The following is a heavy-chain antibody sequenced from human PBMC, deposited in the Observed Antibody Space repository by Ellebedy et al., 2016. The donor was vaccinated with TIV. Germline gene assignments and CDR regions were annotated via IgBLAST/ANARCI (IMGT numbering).Heavy chain of an antibody. Sequence: GESLKISCKGSGYNFTSYWIGWVRQMPGKGLEWMGIIHPTDSDTRYSPSFHGQVTISADRSISTAYLQWSSLTASDTAIYYCARHGMRYCSGGSCYPSPSSFDYWGQGTLVTVSS. J-gene: IGHJ4*02. D-gene: IGHD2-15*01. V-gene: IGHV5-51*01. CDR1: GYNFTSYW. CDR2: IHPTDSDT. CDR3: ARHGMRYCSGGSCYPSPSSFDY.